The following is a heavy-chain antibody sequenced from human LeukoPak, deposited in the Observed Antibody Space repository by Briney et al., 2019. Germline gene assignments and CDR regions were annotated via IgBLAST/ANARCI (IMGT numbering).Heavy chain of an antibody. Sequence: SETLSLTCTVSGGSFSSYYWSWIRQPPGKGLEWIGYIYYSGSTNYNPSLKSRVTISVDTSKNQFSLKLSSVTAADTAVYYCATTSILTMVRGVFDYWGQGTLVTVSS. J-gene: IGHJ4*02. CDR3: ATTSILTMVRGVFDY. V-gene: IGHV4-59*01. D-gene: IGHD3-10*01. CDR2: IYYSGST. CDR1: GGSFSSYY.